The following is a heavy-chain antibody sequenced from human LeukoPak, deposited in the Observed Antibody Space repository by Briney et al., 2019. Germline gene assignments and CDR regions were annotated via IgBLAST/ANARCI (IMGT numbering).Heavy chain of an antibody. CDR2: ISSSSSYI. V-gene: IGHV3-21*04. Sequence: TGGSLRLSCAASGFTFSSYSMNWVRQAPGKGLEWVSSISSSSSYIYYADSVKGRFTISRDNAKNSLYLQMNSLRAEDTAVYYCAKGGDSSSWSFDYWGQGTLVTVSS. CDR3: AKGGDSSSWSFDY. D-gene: IGHD6-13*01. J-gene: IGHJ4*02. CDR1: GFTFSSYS.